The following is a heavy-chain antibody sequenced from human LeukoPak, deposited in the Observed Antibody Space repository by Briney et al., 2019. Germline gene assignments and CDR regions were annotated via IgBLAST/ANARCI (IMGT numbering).Heavy chain of an antibody. CDR1: GFTFSGYG. Sequence: GGSLRLSCAASGFTFSGYGMHWVRQAPGKGLEWVAVISYDGNNEHYADSVKGRFTISRDNPWNTLYLRMNSLRPEDTAVYYCARGGVQRLTTAHGYWGQGTLVTVSS. D-gene: IGHD6-13*01. CDR2: ISYDGNNE. J-gene: IGHJ1*01. V-gene: IGHV3-30*03. CDR3: ARGGVQRLTTAHGY.